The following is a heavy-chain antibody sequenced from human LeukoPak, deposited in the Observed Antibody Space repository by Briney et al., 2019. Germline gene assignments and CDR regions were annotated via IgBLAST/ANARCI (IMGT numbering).Heavy chain of an antibody. V-gene: IGHV3-64D*06. CDR2: ISDNGGNT. D-gene: IGHD6-13*01. CDR3: VKAAGSWYGYFDY. J-gene: IGHJ4*02. Sequence: GGSLRLSCSASGFTFSNYAIHWVRQAPGKVLEYVSTISDNGGNTNYADSVKGRFTISRDNSKNTLYLQMSSLRPEDTAVYYCVKAAGSWYGYFDYWGQGTLVTVSS. CDR1: GFTFSNYA.